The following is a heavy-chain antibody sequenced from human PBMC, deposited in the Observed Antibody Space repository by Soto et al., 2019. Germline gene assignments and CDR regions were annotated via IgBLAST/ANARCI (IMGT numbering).Heavy chain of an antibody. V-gene: IGHV1-69*13. CDR1: AGTFSSYA. D-gene: IGHD4-17*01. CDR3: ARALVTTPYYYYYGMDV. Sequence: SVKVSCKASAGTFSSYAISWVRQAPGQGLEWMGGIIPIFGTANYAQKFQGRVTITADESTSTAYMELSSLRSEDTAVYYCARALVTTPYYYYYGMDVWGQGTTVTVSS. J-gene: IGHJ6*02. CDR2: IIPIFGTA.